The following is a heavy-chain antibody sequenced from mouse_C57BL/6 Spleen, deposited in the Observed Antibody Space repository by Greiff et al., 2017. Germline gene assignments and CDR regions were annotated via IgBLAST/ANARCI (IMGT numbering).Heavy chain of an antibody. Sequence: EVQGVESGGGLVKPGGSLKLSCAASGFTFSSYAMSWVRQTPEKRLGWVATISDGGSYTYYPDNVKGRFTISRDNDKNNLYLQMSHLKSEDTAMYYCARDGNWYFDVWGTGTTVTVSS. CDR3: ARDGNWYFDV. D-gene: IGHD4-1*01. CDR2: ISDGGSYT. V-gene: IGHV5-4*01. CDR1: GFTFSSYA. J-gene: IGHJ1*03.